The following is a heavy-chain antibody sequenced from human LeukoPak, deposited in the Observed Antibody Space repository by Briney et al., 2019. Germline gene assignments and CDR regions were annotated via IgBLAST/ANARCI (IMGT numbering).Heavy chain of an antibody. J-gene: IGHJ6*03. Sequence: GASVKVSCQASGYTFTGYYMHWVRQAPGQGLEWMGWINPNSGGTNYAQKFQGGVTMTRDTSISTAYMELSRLRSDDTAVYYCARGYCSSTSCYNHYYYMDVWGKGTTVTVSS. CDR3: ARGYCSSTSCYNHYYYMDV. D-gene: IGHD2-2*02. CDR2: INPNSGGT. V-gene: IGHV1-2*02. CDR1: GYTFTGYY.